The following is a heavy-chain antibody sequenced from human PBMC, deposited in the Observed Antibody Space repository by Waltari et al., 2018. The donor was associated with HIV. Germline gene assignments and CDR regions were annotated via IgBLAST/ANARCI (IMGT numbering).Heavy chain of an antibody. Sequence: QVQLQESGPGLVKPSETLSLTCTVSGGSISSYYWSWIRQPAGKGLEWSGRIYTSGSTNDNPSRMSRGTRSVDTSKNQFSLKLSSVTAADTAVYYCARSAADYYDSSGYYYFDYWGQGTLVTVSS. V-gene: IGHV4-4*07. D-gene: IGHD3-22*01. CDR1: GGSISSYY. CDR3: ARSAADYYDSSGYYYFDY. CDR2: IYTSGST. J-gene: IGHJ4*02.